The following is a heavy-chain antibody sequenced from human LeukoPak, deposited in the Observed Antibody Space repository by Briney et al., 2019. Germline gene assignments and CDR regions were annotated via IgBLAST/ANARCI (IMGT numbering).Heavy chain of an antibody. Sequence: GGSLRLSCAASGFTFSSYEMNWVRQAPGKGLEWVSYISSSGSTIYYADPVKGRFTISRDNAKNSLYLQMNSLRAEDTAVYYCAREGVEMATMEFDYWGQGTLVTVSS. CDR2: ISSSGSTI. J-gene: IGHJ4*02. CDR1: GFTFSSYE. V-gene: IGHV3-48*03. D-gene: IGHD5-24*01. CDR3: AREGVEMATMEFDY.